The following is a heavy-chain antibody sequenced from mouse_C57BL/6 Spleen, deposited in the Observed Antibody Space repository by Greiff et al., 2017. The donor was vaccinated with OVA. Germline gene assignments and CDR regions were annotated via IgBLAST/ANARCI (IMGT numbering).Heavy chain of an antibody. CDR1: GFTFTDYY. V-gene: IGHV7-3*01. J-gene: IGHJ2*01. CDR3: ARSLYGYVDY. D-gene: IGHD2-2*01. CDR2: FRNKANGYTT. Sequence: EVKLMESGGGLVQPGGSLSLSCAASGFTFTDYYMSWVRQPPGKALEWLGFFRNKANGYTTEDSASVKGRFTISRDNSQRILYLQMNALRAEDSATYYYARSLYGYVDYWGQGTTLTVSS.